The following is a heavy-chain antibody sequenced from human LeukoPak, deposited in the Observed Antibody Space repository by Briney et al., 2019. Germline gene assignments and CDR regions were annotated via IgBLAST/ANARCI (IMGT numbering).Heavy chain of an antibody. D-gene: IGHD5-18*01. V-gene: IGHV4-39*01. Sequence: SETLSLTCTVSGGSISSSSYYWGWIRQPPGKGLELIGSIYYSGSTYYNPSLKSRVTISVDTSKNQFSLKLSSVTAADTAVYYCARVDTAMVTFGYWGQGTLVTVSS. CDR3: ARVDTAMVTFGY. CDR1: GGSISSSSYY. CDR2: IYYSGST. J-gene: IGHJ4*02.